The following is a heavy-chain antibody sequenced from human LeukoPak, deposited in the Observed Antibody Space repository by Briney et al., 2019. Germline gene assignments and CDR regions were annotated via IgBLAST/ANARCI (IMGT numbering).Heavy chain of an antibody. V-gene: IGHV1-69*13. Sequence: ASLKVSCKASGGTFSSYAISWVRQAPGQGLEWMGGTIPIFGTANYAQKFQGRVTITADESTSTAYMELSSLRSEDTAVYYCARGRITMIPSGGWFDPWGQGTLVTVSS. CDR1: GGTFSSYA. CDR3: ARGRITMIPSGGWFDP. J-gene: IGHJ5*02. D-gene: IGHD3-22*01. CDR2: TIPIFGTA.